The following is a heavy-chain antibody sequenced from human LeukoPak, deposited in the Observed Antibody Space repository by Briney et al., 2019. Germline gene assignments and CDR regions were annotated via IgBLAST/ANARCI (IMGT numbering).Heavy chain of an antibody. J-gene: IGHJ4*02. V-gene: IGHV4-59*01. CDR1: GGSIGTNY. CDR2: SSYSGTS. D-gene: IGHD6-13*01. CDR3: ARSDTHHIHSSSWHFDY. Sequence: SETLSLTCSVSGGSIGTNYWSWIRQVPGKGLEWIGYSSYSGTSNYNPSLESRVTISVDTSKTQFSLYLNSVTAADTAVYYCARSDTHHIHSSSWHFDYWGQGTLVTVSS.